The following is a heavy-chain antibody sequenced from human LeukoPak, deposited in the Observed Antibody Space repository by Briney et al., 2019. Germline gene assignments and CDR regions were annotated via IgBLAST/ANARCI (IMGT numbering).Heavy chain of an antibody. Sequence: PGGSLRLSCAASGFDLTTHAMSGVRQTPGKGLEWVSAISGSGGSTYYADSVKGRFTISRDNSKNTLYLQMNSLRAEDTAVYYCARAFRGVIIMAYWGQGTLVTVSS. CDR3: ARAFRGVIIMAY. D-gene: IGHD3-10*01. CDR1: GFDLTTHA. CDR2: ISGSGGST. V-gene: IGHV3-23*01. J-gene: IGHJ4*02.